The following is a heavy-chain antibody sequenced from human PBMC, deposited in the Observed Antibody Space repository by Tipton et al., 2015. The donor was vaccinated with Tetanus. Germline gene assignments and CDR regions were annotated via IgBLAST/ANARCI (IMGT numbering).Heavy chain of an antibody. V-gene: IGHV5-51*01. Sequence: EVQLVQSGGEVKKPGESLKISCKGSGYIFNNYWIGWVRQMPGKGLEWMGMIFPDDSDTRYSPSFQGHVPFSVDKSTSTVYLQWSSLKASDTAMYFCARMYSTSSPFDHWGQGTLVAVSS. CDR2: IFPDDSDT. CDR1: GYIFNNYW. D-gene: IGHD6-6*01. CDR3: ARMYSTSSPFDH. J-gene: IGHJ4*02.